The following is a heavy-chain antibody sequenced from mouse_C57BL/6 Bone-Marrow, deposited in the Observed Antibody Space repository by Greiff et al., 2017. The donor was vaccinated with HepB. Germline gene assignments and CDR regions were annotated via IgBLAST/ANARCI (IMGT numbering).Heavy chain of an antibody. V-gene: IGHV1-19*01. Sequence: VQLKQSGPVLVKPGASVKMSCKASGYTFTDYYMNWVKQSHGKSLEWIGVINPYNGGTSYNQKFKGKATLTVDKSSSTAYMELNSLTSEDSAVYYCARRRATVVHYWYFDVWGTGTTVTVSS. D-gene: IGHD1-1*01. CDR1: GYTFTDYY. CDR3: ARRRATVVHYWYFDV. CDR2: INPYNGGT. J-gene: IGHJ1*03.